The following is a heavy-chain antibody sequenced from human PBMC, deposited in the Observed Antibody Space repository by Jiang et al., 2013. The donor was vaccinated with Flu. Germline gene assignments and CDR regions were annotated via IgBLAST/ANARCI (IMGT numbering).Heavy chain of an antibody. CDR1: GFTFSDYY. CDR3: ARASLERYFDWLPDYYYGMDV. D-gene: IGHD3-9*01. V-gene: IGHV3-11*01. CDR2: ISSSGSTI. J-gene: IGHJ6*02. Sequence: SGGGLVKPGGSLRLSRAASGFTFSDYYMSWIRQAPGKGLEWVSYISSSGSTIYYADSVKGRFTISRDNAKNSLYLQMNSLRAEDTAVYYCARASLERYFDWLPDYYYGMDVWGQGTTVTVSS.